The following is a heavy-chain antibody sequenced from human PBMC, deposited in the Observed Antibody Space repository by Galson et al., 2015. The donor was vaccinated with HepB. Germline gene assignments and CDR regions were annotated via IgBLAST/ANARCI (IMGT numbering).Heavy chain of an antibody. D-gene: IGHD3-16*01. CDR1: GYSFANYW. V-gene: IGHV5-51*01. Sequence: QSGAAVKKPGESLRLSCKASGYSFANYWLAWVSHMPGKGLELMAVLYPGDSATKYRASSQGQVTISADKSTSTAYLQWSSLKASDTAIYYCARVGGEGKPGYFYDCGMDDWGLGTTGPGSS. J-gene: IGHJ6*02. CDR2: LYPGDSAT. CDR3: ARVGGEGKPGYFYDCGMDD.